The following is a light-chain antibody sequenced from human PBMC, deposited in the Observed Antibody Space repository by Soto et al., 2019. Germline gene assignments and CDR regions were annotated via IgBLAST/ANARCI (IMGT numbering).Light chain of an antibody. CDR2: DVS. V-gene: IGLV2-14*01. J-gene: IGLJ2*01. Sequence: QSALTQPASVSGSPGQSITISCTGTSSDVGGYNYVSWYQQHPGKAPKLMIYDVSHRPSGVSNRFSGSKSGNTASLTISGLQAEDEVDYYCSSYTSSSTMVFGGGTKLTVL. CDR1: SSDVGGYNY. CDR3: SSYTSSSTMV.